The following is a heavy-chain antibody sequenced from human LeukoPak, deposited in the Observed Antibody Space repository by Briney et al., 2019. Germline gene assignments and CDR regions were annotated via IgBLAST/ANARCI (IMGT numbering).Heavy chain of an antibody. V-gene: IGHV3-7*03. CDR3: ARNNGMDV. CDR2: VNRDGSET. J-gene: IGHJ6*02. Sequence: GGSLRLSCAASGFALSSHWVTWVRQVPGRGPEWVANVNRDGSETYYLDSVKGRFTIPKDNAKNSLYLQMNSLRAEDTALYHCARNNGMDVWGQGTTVIVSS. CDR1: GFALSSHW.